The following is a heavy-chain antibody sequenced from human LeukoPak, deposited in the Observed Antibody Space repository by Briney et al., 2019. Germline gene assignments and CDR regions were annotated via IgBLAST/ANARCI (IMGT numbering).Heavy chain of an antibody. D-gene: IGHD3-10*01. Sequence: ASVKVSCKASGYTFTGHEIFWVRQAPGQGLEYMVWIHPNTGGTNYAQKFQGRVTMTRDTTINTAYLELSSLTSDDTAVYYCARNKDGLYYWGQGTPVTVSS. CDR2: IHPNTGGT. CDR3: ARNKDGLYY. V-gene: IGHV1-2*02. J-gene: IGHJ4*02. CDR1: GYTFTGHE.